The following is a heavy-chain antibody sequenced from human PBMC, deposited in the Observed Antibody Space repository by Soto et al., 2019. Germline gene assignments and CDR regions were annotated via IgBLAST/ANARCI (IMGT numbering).Heavy chain of an antibody. CDR2: IYPGDSDT. V-gene: IGHV5-51*01. J-gene: IGHJ3*02. Sequence: GESLKISCNGSGYSFTSYWIGWVRQMPGKGLEWMGIIYPGDSDTRYSPSFQGQVTISADKSISTAYLQWSSLKASDTAMYYCARPPVVATISDAFDIWGQGTMVTVSS. CDR3: ARPPVVATISDAFDI. CDR1: GYSFTSYW. D-gene: IGHD5-12*01.